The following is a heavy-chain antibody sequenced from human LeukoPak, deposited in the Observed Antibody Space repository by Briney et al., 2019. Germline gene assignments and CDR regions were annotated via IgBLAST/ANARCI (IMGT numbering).Heavy chain of an antibody. CDR3: ARRQSGHDSFDI. CDR1: GFSFTNHW. CDR2: IHPGDSES. Sequence: GESLEISCKASGFSFTNHWIGWVPQVPGRDLDYMGVIHPGDSESTISPSFQGQVTISADRSITTAYLQWSRLKASDAAIYYCARRQSGHDSFDIWGQGTMVTVSS. D-gene: IGHD3-3*01. J-gene: IGHJ3*02. V-gene: IGHV5-51*01.